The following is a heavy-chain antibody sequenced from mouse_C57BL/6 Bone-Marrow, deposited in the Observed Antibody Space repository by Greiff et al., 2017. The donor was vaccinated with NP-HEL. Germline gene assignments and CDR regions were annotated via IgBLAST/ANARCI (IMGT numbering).Heavy chain of an antibody. V-gene: IGHV1-26*01. CDR3: ARRYYGSRRYFDY. J-gene: IGHJ2*01. CDR2: INPNNGGT. CDR1: GYTFTDYY. D-gene: IGHD1-1*01. Sequence: EVQLQQSGPELVKPGASVKISCKASGYTFTDYYMNWVKQSHGKSLEWIGDINPNNGGTSYNQKFKGKATLTVDKSSSTAYMELRSLTSEDSAVYYCARRYYGSRRYFDYWGQGTTLTVSS.